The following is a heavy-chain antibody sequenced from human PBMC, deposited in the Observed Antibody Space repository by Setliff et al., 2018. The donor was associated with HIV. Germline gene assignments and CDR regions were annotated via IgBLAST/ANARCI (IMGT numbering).Heavy chain of an antibody. CDR2: IIPIFGTA. D-gene: IGHD5-12*01. CDR1: GGTFSSYA. V-gene: IGHV1-69*13. J-gene: IGHJ3*02. Sequence: SVKVSCKASGGTFSSYAISWVRQAPGQGLAWMGGIIPIFGTANSAQKFQGRVTITADESTSTAYMELSTLRSEDTAVYFCARDGGYSGHQWFGDAFDIWGQGTMVTVSS. CDR3: ARDGGYSGHQWFGDAFDI.